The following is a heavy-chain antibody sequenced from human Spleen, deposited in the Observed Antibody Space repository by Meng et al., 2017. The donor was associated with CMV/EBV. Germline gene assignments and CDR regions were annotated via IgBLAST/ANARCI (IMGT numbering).Heavy chain of an antibody. CDR2: IIPVLGTA. CDR1: GGTFSSYT. J-gene: IGHJ4*02. D-gene: IGHD3-3*01. CDR3: ARGSLYYDLPSGYPPTSVWSFDY. Sequence: SVKVSCKASGGTFSSYTVNWVRQGPGHDPEWMGGIIPVLGTANYAQKFHGRVTITTDDSASTAYMELSSLRSEDTAVYYCARGSLYYDLPSGYPPTSVWSFDYWGQGSLVTVSS. V-gene: IGHV1-69*16.